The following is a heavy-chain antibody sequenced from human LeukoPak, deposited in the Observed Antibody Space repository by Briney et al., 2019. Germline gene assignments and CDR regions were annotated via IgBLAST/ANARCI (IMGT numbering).Heavy chain of an antibody. D-gene: IGHD3-10*01. J-gene: IGHJ4*02. CDR1: GFTFSSYA. CDR2: TSASGGST. V-gene: IGHV3-23*01. Sequence: GGSLRLSCAASGFTFSSYAMTWVRQAPGKGLEWVSATSASGGSTYYADSVKGRFTLSRDTSKSTPYLQMNSLRAEDTAVYYCAKGSTMLRGVIDYWGQGTLVTVSS. CDR3: AKGSTMLRGVIDY.